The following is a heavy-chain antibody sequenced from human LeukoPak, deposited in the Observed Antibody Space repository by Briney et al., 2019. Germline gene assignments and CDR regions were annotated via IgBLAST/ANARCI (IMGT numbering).Heavy chain of an antibody. CDR3: ARTGHLELQNWFEP. Sequence: SVNVSYKASGGTFTSHAISWVRQAPGQGHEWMGGVIPIFGSANYAEKYQGRVTIVADDSTSTVYMDLSSLRPDDTAVYYCARTGHLELQNWFEPWGQGTLVIVSS. V-gene: IGHV1-69*13. CDR1: GGTFTSHA. J-gene: IGHJ5*02. D-gene: IGHD1-1*01. CDR2: VIPIFGSA.